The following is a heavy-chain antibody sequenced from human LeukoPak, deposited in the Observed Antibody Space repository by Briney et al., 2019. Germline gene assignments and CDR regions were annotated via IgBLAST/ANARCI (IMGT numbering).Heavy chain of an antibody. D-gene: IGHD6-6*01. CDR2: IWYDGNNK. J-gene: IGHJ4*02. V-gene: IGHV3-33*01. Sequence: AGGSLRLSCAASGFTFSSYGMHWVRQAPGKGLEWVAVIWYDGNNKYYADSVKGRFTISRDNSKNTLYLQMNSLRAEDTAVYYCARDLGKQLVSLTDYWGQGTLVTVSS. CDR1: GFTFSSYG. CDR3: ARDLGKQLVSLTDY.